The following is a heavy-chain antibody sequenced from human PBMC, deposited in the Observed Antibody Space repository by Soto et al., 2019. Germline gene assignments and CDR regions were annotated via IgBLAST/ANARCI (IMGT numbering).Heavy chain of an antibody. Sequence: EVQLVESGGGLVKPGGSLRLSCAASGFTFSNAWMNWVRQAPGKGLEWVGRIKSKSHGGKTDHAGPVKGRFTISRDDSKNPLYLQLNNLKGEDTAVYYGTTDGSGSYGYCYYGMDVWGQGTTVTVSS. D-gene: IGHD3-10*01. V-gene: IGHV3-15*07. J-gene: IGHJ6*02. CDR3: TTDGSGSYGYCYYGMDV. CDR1: GFTFSNAW. CDR2: IKSKSHGGKT.